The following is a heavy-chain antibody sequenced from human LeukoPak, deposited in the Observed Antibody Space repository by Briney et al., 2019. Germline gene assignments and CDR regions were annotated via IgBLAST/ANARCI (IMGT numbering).Heavy chain of an antibody. Sequence: SETLSLTCTVSGGSISSSSYYWGWVRQPPGKGLEWIGSIYYSGSTNYNPSLKSRVTISVDTSKNQFSLKLSSVTAADTAVYYCARVYGDYPYHYFYGMDVWGQGTTVTVSS. CDR3: ARVYGDYPYHYFYGMDV. D-gene: IGHD4-17*01. J-gene: IGHJ6*02. CDR2: IYYSGST. V-gene: IGHV4-39*07. CDR1: GGSISSSSYY.